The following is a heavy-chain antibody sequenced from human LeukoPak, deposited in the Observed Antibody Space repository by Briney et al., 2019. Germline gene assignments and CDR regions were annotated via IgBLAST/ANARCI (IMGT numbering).Heavy chain of an antibody. D-gene: IGHD6-19*01. Sequence: PGGSLRLSCAASEFSFSIYWMHWVRQAPGKGLVWVSRISPDGSSASYADSVRGRFTISRDNAKNTLYLQMKSLRAEETAVYYCARDPSGWHSMDYWGQGNLVTVSS. CDR1: EFSFSIYW. CDR2: ISPDGSSA. J-gene: IGHJ4*02. V-gene: IGHV3-74*01. CDR3: ARDPSGWHSMDY.